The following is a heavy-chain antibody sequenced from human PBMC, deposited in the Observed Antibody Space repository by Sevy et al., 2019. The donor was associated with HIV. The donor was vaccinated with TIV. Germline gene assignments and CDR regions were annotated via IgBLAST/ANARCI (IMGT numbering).Heavy chain of an antibody. CDR3: AKGGGGHYDPDEIGYYFYYYNMDV. CDR1: GFSFDSYG. CDR2: ISGSGTRT. J-gene: IGHJ6*03. D-gene: IGHD3-22*01. V-gene: IGHV3-23*01. Sequence: GGSLRLSCAVSGFSFDSYGMTWVRQAPGKGLEWVSGISGSGTRTYYADSVKGRFSISRDNSKNRLYLQMNSLRSEDTAIYEWAKGGGGHYDPDEIGYYFYYYNMDVWGKGTTVTVSS.